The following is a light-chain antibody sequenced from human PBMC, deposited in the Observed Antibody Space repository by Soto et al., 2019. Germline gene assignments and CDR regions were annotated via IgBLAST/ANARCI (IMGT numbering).Light chain of an antibody. CDR2: DTS. CDR3: QQYFHWPPGT. CDR1: QSVSSS. V-gene: IGKV3-15*01. J-gene: IGKJ1*01. Sequence: ETVVTQSAATLSVSPGERVTLSCRASQSVSSSLAWYQQRPGQAPRLLIYDTSTRAPGIAARFSGSGSGTEFTLTISSLQSEDVAVYYCQQYFHWPPGTFGQGTKVDIK.